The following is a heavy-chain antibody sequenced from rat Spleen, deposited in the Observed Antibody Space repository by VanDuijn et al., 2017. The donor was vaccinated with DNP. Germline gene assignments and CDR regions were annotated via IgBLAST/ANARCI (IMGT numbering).Heavy chain of an antibody. Sequence: QVQLKESGPGLVQPSQTLSLTCTVAGFSLTSYNVHWVRQPSGKGLEWMGIIGTGGTTEYNPILKSRLSISRDTSKSQVFLRMNSLQADDTAIYFCARWEGINAYWGQGTLVTVSS. CDR2: IGTGGTT. CDR3: ARWEGINAY. V-gene: IGHV2-30*01. J-gene: IGHJ3*01. D-gene: IGHD1-11*01. CDR1: GFSLTSYN.